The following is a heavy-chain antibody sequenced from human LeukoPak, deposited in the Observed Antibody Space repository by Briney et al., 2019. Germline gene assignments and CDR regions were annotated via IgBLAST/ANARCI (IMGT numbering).Heavy chain of an antibody. V-gene: IGHV1-18*01. CDR2: TGVYNDNT. Sequence: ASVKVSCKASGYMFASYGISWARQAPGQGLEWMGWTGVYNDNTNLAPRFQGRVTMTTDISTSTAVMEPRSLRSDDTAVYYCARDLFEYTYGLPFEYWGQGTLVTVSS. CDR3: ARDLFEYTYGLPFEY. CDR1: GYMFASYG. D-gene: IGHD5-18*01. J-gene: IGHJ4*02.